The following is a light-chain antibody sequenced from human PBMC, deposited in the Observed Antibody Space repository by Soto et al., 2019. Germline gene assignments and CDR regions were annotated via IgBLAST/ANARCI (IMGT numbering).Light chain of an antibody. J-gene: IGLJ3*02. V-gene: IGLV1-44*01. Sequence: QSVVTQPPSASGTPGQRVTISCSGGRSNIGRNTVNWYQQLPGTAPKLLIYSNNQRPSGVPDRFSASKSDTSASLAVSGLQSEDEGDYYCAAWDDSLHAWVFGGGTQLTVL. CDR3: AAWDDSLHAWV. CDR2: SNN. CDR1: RSNIGRNT.